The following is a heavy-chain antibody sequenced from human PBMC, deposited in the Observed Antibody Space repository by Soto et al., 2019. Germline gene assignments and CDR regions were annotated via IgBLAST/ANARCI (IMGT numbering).Heavy chain of an antibody. Sequence: SVKVSCKASGGTFSSYAISWVRQAPGQGLEWMGGIIPIFGTANYAQKFQGRVTITADESTSTAYMELSSLRSEDTAVYYCARERLKNYYDSSGYTEFDYWGQGTLVTVSS. J-gene: IGHJ4*02. D-gene: IGHD3-22*01. CDR2: IIPIFGTA. CDR1: GGTFSSYA. CDR3: ARERLKNYYDSSGYTEFDY. V-gene: IGHV1-69*13.